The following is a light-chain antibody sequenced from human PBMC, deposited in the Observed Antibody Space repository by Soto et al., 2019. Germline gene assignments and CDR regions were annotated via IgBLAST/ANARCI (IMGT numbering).Light chain of an antibody. Sequence: ILMSQSPSSLSASVGDRVTITCRASQDLDKWLSWYQQKPGKAPNLLIYRSSTLREGGPSRFSGFGSVTAYILTITALQPDDYATYYCQTYSSYWTFGQGTVVEMK. CDR2: RSS. V-gene: IGKV1-5*01. CDR3: QTYSSYWT. J-gene: IGKJ1*01. CDR1: QDLDKW.